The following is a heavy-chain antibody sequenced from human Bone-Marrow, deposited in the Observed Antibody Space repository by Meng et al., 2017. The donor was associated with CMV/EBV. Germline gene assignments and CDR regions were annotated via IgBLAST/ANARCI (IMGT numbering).Heavy chain of an antibody. V-gene: IGHV1-2*02. CDR2: INPNDDT. Sequence: QVQLVQSGAEVKKPGSSVKVSCKASGGTFSSYAISWVRQAPGQGFQWMGWINPNDDTNYAQNFQGRVTMTRDMSINTIYMELSRLTSEDTAVYYCARSSGWSRFDYWGHGTLVTVSS. CDR3: ARSSGWSRFDY. D-gene: IGHD6-19*01. J-gene: IGHJ4*01. CDR1: GGTFSSYA.